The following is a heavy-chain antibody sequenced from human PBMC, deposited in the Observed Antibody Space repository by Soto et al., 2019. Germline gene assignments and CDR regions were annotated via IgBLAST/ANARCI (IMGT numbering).Heavy chain of an antibody. Sequence: GGSLRLSCAASGFTFEDYAIHWVRQAPGKGLEWVSGISWNSGNIGYADSVKGRFTISRDSAKKSLYLQMNSLRAEDTALYYCAKDVLPGIAATGPNWFDSWGQGTLVTVSS. D-gene: IGHD6-13*01. CDR2: ISWNSGNI. CDR1: GFTFEDYA. J-gene: IGHJ5*01. CDR3: AKDVLPGIAATGPNWFDS. V-gene: IGHV3-9*01.